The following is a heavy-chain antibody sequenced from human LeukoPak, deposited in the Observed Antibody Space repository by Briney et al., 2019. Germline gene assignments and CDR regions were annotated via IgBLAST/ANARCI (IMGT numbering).Heavy chain of an antibody. CDR1: GFSVSSDY. Sequence: GGSLRVSCAASGFSVSSDYMSWVRQAPGKWLEWVSTIYSGGSTYYADSMKGRFTVSRDNSKNTLYPQMNSLRAEDTAVYYCARDPGLPNGMDVWGQGTTVTVSS. J-gene: IGHJ6*02. CDR3: ARDPGLPNGMDV. CDR2: IYSGGST. V-gene: IGHV3-66*01.